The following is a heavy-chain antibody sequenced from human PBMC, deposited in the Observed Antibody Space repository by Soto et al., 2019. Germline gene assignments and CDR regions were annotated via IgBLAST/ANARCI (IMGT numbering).Heavy chain of an antibody. CDR1: GGSISSSSYY. V-gene: IGHV4-39*01. J-gene: IGHJ4*02. CDR3: ARHYDYVWGSLDY. CDR2: IYYSGST. D-gene: IGHD3-16*01. Sequence: QLQLQESGPGLVKPSETLSLTCTVSGGSISSSSYYWGWIRQPPGKGLEWIGSIYYSGSTYYNPSLKGRVTISVHTSKNQFSLKLSSVTAADTAVYYCARHYDYVWGSLDYWGQGTLVTVSS.